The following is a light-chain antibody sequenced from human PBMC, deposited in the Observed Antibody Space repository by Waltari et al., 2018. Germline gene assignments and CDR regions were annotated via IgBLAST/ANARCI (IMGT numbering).Light chain of an antibody. CDR1: QSLIHSLGNTY. CDR3: MQALQTPWT. CDR2: LGS. J-gene: IGKJ1*01. Sequence: DIVMTQSPLSLSVTPGEPASISCRSTQSLIHSLGNTYLDWYLQRPGQSPQLLIYLGSIRASGVPDRFSGSGSGTDFTLQISSVEAEDVGIYYCMQALQTPWTFGQGTRVEI. V-gene: IGKV2-28*01.